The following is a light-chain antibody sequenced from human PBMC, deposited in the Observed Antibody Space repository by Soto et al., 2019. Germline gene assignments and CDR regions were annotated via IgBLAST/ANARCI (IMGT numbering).Light chain of an antibody. CDR3: LLYYDGAQV. CDR2: SIS. Sequence: QAVVTQEPSLTVSPGGTVTLTCASSTGAVTSGYYPNWFQQKPGQAPRPLVYSISNKHSWTPARFSGSLLGDKAALTLSDVQPDDEAEYYCLLYYDGAQVFGGGTKLTVL. CDR1: TGAVTSGYY. V-gene: IGLV7-43*01. J-gene: IGLJ3*02.